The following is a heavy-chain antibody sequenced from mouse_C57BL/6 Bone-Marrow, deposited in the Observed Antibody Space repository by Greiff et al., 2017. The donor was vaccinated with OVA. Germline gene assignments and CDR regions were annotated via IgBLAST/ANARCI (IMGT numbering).Heavy chain of an antibody. CDR3: ARWDYPDYFDY. CDR2: IYPGSGNT. D-gene: IGHD5-5*01. CDR1: GYTFTDYY. V-gene: IGHV1-84*01. Sequence: VQLQESGPELVKPGASVKISCKASGYTFTDYYINWVKQRPGQGLEWIGWIYPGSGNTKYNEKFKSKATLTVDTSSSTAYMQLSSLTSEDSAVYYCARWDYPDYFDYWGQGTTLTVSS. J-gene: IGHJ2*01.